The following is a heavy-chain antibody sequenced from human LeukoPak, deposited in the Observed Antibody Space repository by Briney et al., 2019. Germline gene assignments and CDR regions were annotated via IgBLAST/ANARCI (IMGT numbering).Heavy chain of an antibody. CDR3: ARGFTAGLDY. CDR1: GFTFSSHG. V-gene: IGHV3-23*01. J-gene: IGHJ4*02. Sequence: GGSLRLSCAASGFTFSSHGMSWVRQAPGKGLEWVSGISGSGGGTFYADSVRGRFTISRDNSKNTVYLQMNSLRAEDTAVYFCARGFTAGLDYWGQGTLVPVSS. D-gene: IGHD1-1*01. CDR2: ISGSGGGT.